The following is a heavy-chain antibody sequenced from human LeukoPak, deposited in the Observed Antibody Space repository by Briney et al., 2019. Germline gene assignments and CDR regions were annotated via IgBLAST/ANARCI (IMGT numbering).Heavy chain of an antibody. CDR2: IKQDGSQK. Sequence: TGGSLRLSCAASGFTFSTYWMSWVRQAPGKGLEWVANIKQDGSQKRYVDSVKGRFTISRDDAKNSLYLQMNSLRAEDTAVYYCARDGSSSLSSSAPPPTDFDYWGQGTLVTVSS. CDR3: ARDGSSSLSSSAPPPTDFDY. V-gene: IGHV3-7*01. D-gene: IGHD6-6*01. J-gene: IGHJ4*02. CDR1: GFTFSTYW.